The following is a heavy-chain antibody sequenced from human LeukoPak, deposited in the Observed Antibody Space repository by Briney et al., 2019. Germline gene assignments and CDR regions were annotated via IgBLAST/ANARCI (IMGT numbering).Heavy chain of an antibody. D-gene: IGHD5-18*01. V-gene: IGHV3-33*01. CDR2: IWHDGSTD. CDR3: GREDRFGYNYAYGLDV. J-gene: IGHJ6*02. CDR1: RFSFSSHG. Sequence: GGSLRLSCAASRFSFSSHGMHWVRQAPGKGLEWVAVIWHDGSTDYYADSVKGRFTISRDNAKNTLYLQMNSLRAEDTAVYYCGREDRFGYNYAYGLDVWGQGTTVTVSS.